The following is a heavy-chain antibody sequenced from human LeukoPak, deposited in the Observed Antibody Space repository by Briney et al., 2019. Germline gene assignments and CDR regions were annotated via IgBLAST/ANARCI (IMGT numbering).Heavy chain of an antibody. CDR2: IYHNGNI. D-gene: IGHD5-18*01. CDR3: ASGGYSYGFDY. Sequence: SETLSLTCAVSGGSISSGGYSWSWIRQPPGKGLEWIGYIYHNGNIYYSPSLKSRVTISVDRSKNQLSLKLSSVTAADTAMYYCASGGYSYGFDYWGQGTLVTVSS. J-gene: IGHJ4*02. V-gene: IGHV4-30-2*01. CDR1: GGSISSGGYS.